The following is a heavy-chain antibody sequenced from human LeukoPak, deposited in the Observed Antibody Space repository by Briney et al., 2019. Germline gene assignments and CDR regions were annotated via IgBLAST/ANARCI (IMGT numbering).Heavy chain of an antibody. CDR2: IHHSGNRFESGST. J-gene: IGHJ1*01. V-gene: IGHV4-38-2*02. CDR1: GHSIINTYY. CDR3: ASNASSGLFNG. Sequence: SETLSLTCTVSGHSIINTYYWGWIRQSPGKGLEWIGSIHHSGNRFESGSTHYNPSLRSRVTVSADTSKNQFSLTLRSVTAADTAVYFCASNASSGLFNGWGQGTLVTVSS. D-gene: IGHD6-25*01.